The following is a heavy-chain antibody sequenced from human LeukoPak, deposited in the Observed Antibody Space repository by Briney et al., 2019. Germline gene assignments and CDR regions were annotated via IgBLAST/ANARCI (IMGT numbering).Heavy chain of an antibody. CDR3: ARGTTTLVTNWYFDL. V-gene: IGHV3-21*04. CDR1: GFTFSSYS. Sequence: GGSLRLSCAASGFTFSSYSMNWVRQAPGKGLEWVSSISSSSSYIYYADSVKGRFTISRDNAKNSLYLQMNSLRVEDTALYHCARGTTTLVTNWYFDLWGRGTLVTVSS. CDR2: ISSSSSYI. D-gene: IGHD4-23*01. J-gene: IGHJ2*01.